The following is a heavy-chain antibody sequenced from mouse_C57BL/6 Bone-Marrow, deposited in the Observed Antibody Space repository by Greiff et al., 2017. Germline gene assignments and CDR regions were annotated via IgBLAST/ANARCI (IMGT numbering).Heavy chain of an antibody. D-gene: IGHD2-4*01. CDR3: TRWGFIYYDYPWFAY. CDR1: GYTFTSYW. J-gene: IGHJ3*01. CDR2: IYPGNSDT. Sequence: EVKVVESGTVLARPGASVKMSCKTSGYTFTSYWMHWVRQRPGQGLEWIGAIYPGNSDTSYNQKFKGKAKLTAVTSASTAYMELSSLTNEDSAVYYCTRWGFIYYDYPWFAYWGQGTLVTVSA. V-gene: IGHV1-5*01.